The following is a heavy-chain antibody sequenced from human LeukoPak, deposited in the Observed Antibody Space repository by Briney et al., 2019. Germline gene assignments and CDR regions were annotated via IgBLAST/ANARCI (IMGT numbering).Heavy chain of an antibody. CDR2: MHSSGST. V-gene: IGHV4-59*01. J-gene: IGHJ4*02. Sequence: SETLSLTCTVSGGSISNYYWSWIRQPPGKGLEWIGCMHSSGSTSYNLSLKSRLAMSIDTSKNQLSLKMRSVTTADTAVYYCARDIRIVGATLYFDYWGQGTLVTVSS. D-gene: IGHD1-26*01. CDR3: ARDIRIVGATLYFDY. CDR1: GGSISNYY.